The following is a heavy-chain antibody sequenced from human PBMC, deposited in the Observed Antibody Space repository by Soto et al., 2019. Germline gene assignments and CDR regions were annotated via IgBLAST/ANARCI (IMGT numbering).Heavy chain of an antibody. CDR1: GFSLSTSGVG. CDR3: ARKGSGDYALDY. Sequence: QITLKESGPTLVKPTQTLTLTCTLSGFSLSTSGVGGGWIRQSPGKALEWLAVIYWDDVKHYSPSLERRLTITKDTSESEVVLTMTNMDPVDTDTYYCARKGSGDYALDYWGQGILVTVSS. J-gene: IGHJ4*02. V-gene: IGHV2-5*02. CDR2: IYWDDVK. D-gene: IGHD4-17*01.